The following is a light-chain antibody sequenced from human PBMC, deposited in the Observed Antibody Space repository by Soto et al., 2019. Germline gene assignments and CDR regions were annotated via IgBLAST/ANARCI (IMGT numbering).Light chain of an antibody. Sequence: SYELTQPPSVSVAPGKTARITCGGKNIGSKSVHWEQQKPGQAPVLVIYYDSDRPSGIPERFSGSNSGNTATLTISRVEAGDEADYYCQVWDSSSASVVFGGGTKVTVL. V-gene: IGLV3-21*04. CDR2: YDS. CDR3: QVWDSSSASVV. CDR1: NIGSKS. J-gene: IGLJ2*01.